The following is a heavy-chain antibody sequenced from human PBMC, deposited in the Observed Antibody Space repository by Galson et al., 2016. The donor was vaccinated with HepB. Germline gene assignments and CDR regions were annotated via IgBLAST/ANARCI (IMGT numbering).Heavy chain of an antibody. CDR3: ARDKGEAGGQHYFYMDV. D-gene: IGHD2/OR15-2a*01. CDR2: INPNTGDT. CDR1: GYTFTGYYF. J-gene: IGHJ2*01. Sequence: SVKVSCKASGYTFTGYYFMYWVRQAPGQGLEWIGRINPNTGDTNYAQKFQGRVTMTRDTSISTAYMDLTRLTDEDTAVYYCARDKGEAGGQHYFYMDVWGRGTLVAVSS. V-gene: IGHV1-2*06.